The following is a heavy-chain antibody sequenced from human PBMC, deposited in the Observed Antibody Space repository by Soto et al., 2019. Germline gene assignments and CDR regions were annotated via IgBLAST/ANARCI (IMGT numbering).Heavy chain of an antibody. CDR3: ATVFSQAVHGHRDF. CDR2: IYHSGST. V-gene: IGHV4-30-2*01. CDR1: GGSISSGGYS. Sequence: SETLSLTCAVSGGSISSGGYSWSWIRQPPGKGLEWIGYIYHSGSTYYDPSLKSRVTISVDRSKNQFSLKLSSVTAADTAVYFCATVFSQAVHGHRDFWPQGTLVSVSS. J-gene: IGHJ4*02. D-gene: IGHD3-10*02.